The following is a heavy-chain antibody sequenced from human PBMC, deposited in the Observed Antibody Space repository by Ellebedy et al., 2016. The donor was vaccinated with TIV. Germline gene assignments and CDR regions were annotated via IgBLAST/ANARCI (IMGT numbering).Heavy chain of an antibody. Sequence: SVKVSXXASRGDFSDFAISWVRQVPGQGLEWVGGIIPKFGTSKYGRKFQGRVTITAVESTRTAYMEMRDLRSDDTAVYFCARDTTSSWYGPRDYYYMDVWGRGTTVIVSS. D-gene: IGHD6-13*01. CDR2: IIPKFGTS. CDR3: ARDTTSSWYGPRDYYYMDV. J-gene: IGHJ6*03. V-gene: IGHV1-69*13. CDR1: RGDFSDFA.